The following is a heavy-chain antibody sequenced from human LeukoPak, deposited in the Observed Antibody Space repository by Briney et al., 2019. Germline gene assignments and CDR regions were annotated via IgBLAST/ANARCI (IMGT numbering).Heavy chain of an antibody. CDR1: GFTFDNYA. J-gene: IGHJ4*02. CDR2: ISGSIGYV. CDR3: GKDVGVGGPVAGVAIDS. D-gene: IGHD6-19*01. V-gene: IGHV3-9*01. Sequence: SLRLSCAASGFTFDNYAMHWLREVPGKGLEWLSGISGSIGYVGYAGSVKGRFTISTDSGKNSLFLQMSSLRAEDTASYYCGKDVGVGGPVAGVAIDSWGQGTLVTVSS.